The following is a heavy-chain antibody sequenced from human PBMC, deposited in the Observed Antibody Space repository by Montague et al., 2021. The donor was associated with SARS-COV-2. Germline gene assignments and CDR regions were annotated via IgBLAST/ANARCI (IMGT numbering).Heavy chain of an antibody. J-gene: IGHJ4*01. CDR3: ANFTRVAAT. V-gene: IGHV4-59*08. CDR2: VFYNKGT. Sequence: SETLSLTCTVSGVSVTDYYWSWIRQPPGKGLEWVGDVFYNKGTNFNPSLKSRVAISVDTSKNQFSLNLTSVTAADTATYYCANFTRVAATWGHGTLVTVSS. CDR1: GVSVTDYY. D-gene: IGHD2-15*01.